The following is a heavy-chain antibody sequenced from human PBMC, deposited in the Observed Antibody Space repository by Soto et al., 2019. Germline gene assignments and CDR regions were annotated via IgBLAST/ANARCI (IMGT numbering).Heavy chain of an antibody. J-gene: IGHJ6*02. V-gene: IGHV3-23*01. D-gene: IGHD3-9*01. CDR3: AKGWDDILTGYYRDYYYGMDV. Sequence: LRLSCAASGFTFSSYAMSWVRQAPGKGLEWVSAISGSGGSTYYADSVKGRFTISRDNSKNTLYLQMNSLRAEDTAVYYCAKGWDDILTGYYRDYYYGMDVWGQGTTVTVSS. CDR1: GFTFSSYA. CDR2: ISGSGGST.